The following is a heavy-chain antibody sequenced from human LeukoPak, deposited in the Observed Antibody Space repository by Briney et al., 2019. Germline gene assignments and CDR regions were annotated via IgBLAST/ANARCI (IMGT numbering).Heavy chain of an antibody. D-gene: IGHD3-10*01. Sequence: ASVKFSCKASGYTFTSYYMHWVRQAPGQGLEWMGIINPSGVSTSYAQNFQGRVTMTRDTTTSTVYMALSSLRTEDTAVYYCARDTMGPKGYYYYGMDVWGQGTTVTVSS. V-gene: IGHV1-46*01. CDR2: INPSGVST. CDR3: ARDTMGPKGYYYYGMDV. CDR1: GYTFTSYY. J-gene: IGHJ6*02.